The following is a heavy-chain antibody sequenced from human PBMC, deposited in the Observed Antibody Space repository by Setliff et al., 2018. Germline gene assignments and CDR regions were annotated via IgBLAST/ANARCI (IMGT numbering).Heavy chain of an antibody. J-gene: IGHJ6*02. CDR3: ASIPSSGWYYYYGMDV. CDR2: IYLGGSP. Sequence: PSETLSLTCTVSGGSISDYYWSWIRQAPGKGLGWIGEIYLGGSPTYNPSLKSRVTISISKSKNQRSLDLTSVTAADTAVYYCASIPSSGWYYYYGMDVWGQGTTVTVSS. D-gene: IGHD6-19*01. CDR1: GGSISDYY. V-gene: IGHV4-59*12.